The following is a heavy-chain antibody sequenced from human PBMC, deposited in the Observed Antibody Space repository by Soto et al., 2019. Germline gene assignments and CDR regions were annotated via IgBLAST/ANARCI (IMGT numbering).Heavy chain of an antibody. Sequence: SVKVSCKSSGGTFRNFAISWVRQAPGQGLEWMGGIIPIFATTNYAQKFQGRVTITADESTSTAYMELSSLRSDHTAMYYCARGPYYDILPGRGQRLTIYYFYIMDVWGQGTTVTVSS. CDR2: IIPIFATT. CDR1: GGTFRNFA. J-gene: IGHJ6*02. CDR3: ARGPYYDILPGRGQRLTIYYFYIMDV. D-gene: IGHD3-9*01. V-gene: IGHV1-69*13.